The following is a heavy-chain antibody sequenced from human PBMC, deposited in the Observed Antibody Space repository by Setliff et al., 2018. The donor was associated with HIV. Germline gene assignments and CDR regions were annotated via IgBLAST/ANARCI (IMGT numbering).Heavy chain of an antibody. CDR2: IYYSGST. D-gene: IGHD3-3*01. CDR3: ARHAGPYYNFWSGDYYMDV. V-gene: IGHV4-39*01. J-gene: IGHJ6*03. Sequence: PSETLSLTCTVSGGSISSSRYYWGWIRQPPGKGLEWIGSIYYSGSTYYNPSLKSRVTISVDTSKNQFSLKLSSVTAADTAVYYCARHAGPYYNFWSGDYYMDVWGKGTTVTVSS. CDR1: GGSISSSRYY.